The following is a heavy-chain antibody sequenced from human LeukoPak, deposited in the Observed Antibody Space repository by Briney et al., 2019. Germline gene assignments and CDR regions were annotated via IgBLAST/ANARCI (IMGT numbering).Heavy chain of an antibody. V-gene: IGHV4-30-4*01. CDR1: GGSISSGDYY. CDR2: SYYSGST. Sequence: PSETLSLTCTVSGGSISSGDYYWSGIRQPPGKGLEWIGYSYYSGSTYYNPSLKSRVTISVDTSKNQFSLKLNSVTAADTAVYYCASQYYYDSSGYLHYYYDMDVWGQGTTVTVSS. CDR3: ASQYYYDSSGYLHYYYDMDV. D-gene: IGHD3-22*01. J-gene: IGHJ6*02.